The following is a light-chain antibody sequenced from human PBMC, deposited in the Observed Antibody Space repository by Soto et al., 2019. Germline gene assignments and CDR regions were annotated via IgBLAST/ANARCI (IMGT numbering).Light chain of an antibody. Sequence: DIQMTQSPSSLSASVGDRVTITCRASQSISSYLNWYQRKPGKAPKVLIHAASSLQSGVPSRFSGSGSGTEFTLTISSLKPEDFATYYCQQVNNYPLTFGGGTKVDIK. V-gene: IGKV1-9*01. CDR1: QSISSY. J-gene: IGKJ4*01. CDR2: AAS. CDR3: QQVNNYPLT.